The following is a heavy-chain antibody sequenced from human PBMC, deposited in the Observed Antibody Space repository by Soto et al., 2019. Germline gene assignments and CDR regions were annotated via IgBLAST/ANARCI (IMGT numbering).Heavy chain of an antibody. Sequence: LRRSCAASGFTFSNYAMTWVRQAPGKGLEWVSAISSGGTYTDYADSVKGRFTLSRDNSKNMVYLQMNSLRAEDTAVYHCAKESSGYHYGFYHYFDYWGHGTLVTVSS. CDR1: GFTFSNYA. CDR2: ISSGGTYT. D-gene: IGHD5-18*01. J-gene: IGHJ4*01. CDR3: AKESSGYHYGFYHYFDY. V-gene: IGHV3-23*01.